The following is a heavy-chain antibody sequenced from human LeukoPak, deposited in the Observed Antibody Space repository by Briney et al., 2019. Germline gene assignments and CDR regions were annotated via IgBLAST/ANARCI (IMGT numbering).Heavy chain of an antibody. Sequence: SETLSLTCAVYGGSFSGYYWSWIRQPPVKGLEWIGEINHSGSTNYNPSLKSRVTISVDTSKNQFSPKLSSVTAADTAVYYCARAPRTTKRITMVRGVSSAHFDYWGQGTLVTVSS. CDR3: ARAPRTTKRITMVRGVSSAHFDY. J-gene: IGHJ4*02. D-gene: IGHD3-10*01. CDR2: INHSGST. V-gene: IGHV4-34*01. CDR1: GGSFSGYY.